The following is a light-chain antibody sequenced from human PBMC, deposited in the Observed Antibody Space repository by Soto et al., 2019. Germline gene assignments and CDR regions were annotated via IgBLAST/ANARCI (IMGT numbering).Light chain of an antibody. V-gene: IGKV3-20*01. CDR3: QQYGRSPLT. Sequence: EIVLTQSPGTLSLSPGERATLSCRASQRVSNTQLAWYQQKHGQVPRLLIYGASSRATGIPDRFSGSGSGTDFTLTISRLGPEDFAVYYCQQYGRSPLTFGGGTKVDIK. CDR1: QRVSNTQ. J-gene: IGKJ4*01. CDR2: GAS.